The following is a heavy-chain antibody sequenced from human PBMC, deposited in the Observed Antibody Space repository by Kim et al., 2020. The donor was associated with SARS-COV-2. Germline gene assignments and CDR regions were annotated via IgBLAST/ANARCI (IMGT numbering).Heavy chain of an antibody. J-gene: IGHJ6*02. V-gene: IGHV4-39*07. CDR3: ARDEAWNDPYYYYGMDV. Sequence: PKSRVTIPVDTSKNQFSLKLSSVTAADTAVYYCARDEAWNDPYYYYGMDVWGQGTTVTVSS. D-gene: IGHD1-1*01.